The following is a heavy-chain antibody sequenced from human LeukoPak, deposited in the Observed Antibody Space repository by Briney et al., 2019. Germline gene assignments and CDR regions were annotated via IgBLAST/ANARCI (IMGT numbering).Heavy chain of an antibody. J-gene: IGHJ4*02. CDR3: ARILTGYYVIADDF. V-gene: IGHV3-23*01. Sequence: GGSLRLSCAASGFTFSSFAMSWVRQAPGKGLEWVSAISGSGGNTYYADSVKGRFTISRDNSKNKLYLQMNNLRAEDTAIYYCARILTGYYVIADDFWGQGTLVTVSS. CDR1: GFTFSSFA. CDR2: ISGSGGNT. D-gene: IGHD3-9*01.